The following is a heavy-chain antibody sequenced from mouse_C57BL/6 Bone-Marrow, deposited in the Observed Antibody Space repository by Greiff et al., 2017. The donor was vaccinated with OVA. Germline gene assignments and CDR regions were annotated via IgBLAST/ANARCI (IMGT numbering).Heavy chain of an antibody. V-gene: IGHV5-9-1*02. J-gene: IGHJ3*01. Sequence: EVMLVESGEGLVKPGGSLKLSCAASGFTFSSYAMSWVRQTPEKRLEWVAYISSGGDYIYYADTVKGRFTISRDNARNTLYLQMSSLKSEDTAMYYCTREGGSGYSAWFAYWGQGTLVTVSA. CDR2: ISSGGDYI. CDR1: GFTFSSYA. D-gene: IGHD3-2*02. CDR3: TREGGSGYSAWFAY.